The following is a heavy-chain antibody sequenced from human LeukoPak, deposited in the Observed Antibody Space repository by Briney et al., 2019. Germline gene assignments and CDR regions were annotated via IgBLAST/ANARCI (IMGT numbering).Heavy chain of an antibody. CDR2: IYTSGST. CDR1: GGSISSGSYY. D-gene: IGHD2-2*01. J-gene: IGHJ4*02. CDR3: ARLKYYARPYYFDY. V-gene: IGHV4-61*02. Sequence: PSETLSLTCTVSGGSISSGSYYWSWIRQPAGKGLEWIGRIYTSGSTNYDPSLKSRVTISVDTSKNQFSLKLSSVTAADTAVYYCARLKYYARPYYFDYWGQGTLVTVSS.